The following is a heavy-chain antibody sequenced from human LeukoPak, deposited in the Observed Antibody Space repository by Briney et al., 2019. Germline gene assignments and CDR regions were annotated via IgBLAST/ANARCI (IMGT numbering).Heavy chain of an antibody. Sequence: GGSLRLSCAASGFTFSSYAMHWVRQAPGKGLEWVAVISYDGSNKYYADSVEGRFTISRDNSKNTLYLQMNSLRAEDTAVYYCARTSVYYFDYWGQGTLVTASS. V-gene: IGHV3-30-3*01. CDR1: GFTFSSYA. J-gene: IGHJ4*02. D-gene: IGHD5/OR15-5a*01. CDR2: ISYDGSNK. CDR3: ARTSVYYFDY.